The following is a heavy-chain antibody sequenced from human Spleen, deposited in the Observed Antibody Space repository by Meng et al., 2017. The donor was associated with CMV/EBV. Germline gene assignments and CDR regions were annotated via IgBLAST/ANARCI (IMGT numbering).Heavy chain of an antibody. CDR1: YS. V-gene: IGHV3-21*01. Sequence: YSLTWVRQAPGKGLEWVSSISSSSSYIYYADSVKGRFTISRDNAKNSLYLQMNSLRAEDTAVYYCARDSGYDFWSGYGTYYYYGMDVWGQGTTVTVSS. CDR3: ARDSGYDFWSGYGTYYYYGMDV. CDR2: ISSSSSYI. D-gene: IGHD3-3*01. J-gene: IGHJ6*02.